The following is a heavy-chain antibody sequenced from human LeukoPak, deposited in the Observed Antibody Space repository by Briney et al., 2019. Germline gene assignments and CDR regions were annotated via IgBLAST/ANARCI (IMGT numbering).Heavy chain of an antibody. Sequence: PGGSLRLSCAASGFTFSSYSMNWVRQAPGKGLEWVSSISSSSSYIYYADSVKGRFTISRGNAKNSLYLQMNSLRAEDTAVYYCARFSSGWPSFDYWGQGTLVTVSS. D-gene: IGHD6-19*01. CDR1: GFTFSSYS. CDR2: ISSSSSYI. J-gene: IGHJ4*02. V-gene: IGHV3-21*01. CDR3: ARFSSGWPSFDY.